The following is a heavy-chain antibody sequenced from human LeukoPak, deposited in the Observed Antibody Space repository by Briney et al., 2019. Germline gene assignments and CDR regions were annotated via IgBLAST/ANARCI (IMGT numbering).Heavy chain of an antibody. CDR1: GFTFSSYA. CDR2: ISGSGGST. V-gene: IGHV3-23*01. D-gene: IGHD3-22*01. J-gene: IGHJ4*02. Sequence: PGGSLRLSCAASGFTFSSYAMSWVRQAPGEGLEWVSSISGSGGSTYYADSVKGRFTNSRGNSKNTLYLQMNSLRAEDTAVYYCGGDSSGYYDYRGQGILVTVSS. CDR3: GGDSSGYYDY.